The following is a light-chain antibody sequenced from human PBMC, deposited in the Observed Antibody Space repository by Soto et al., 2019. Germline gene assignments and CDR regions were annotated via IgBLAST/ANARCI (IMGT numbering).Light chain of an antibody. V-gene: IGKV1-39*01. CDR2: AAS. J-gene: IGKJ1*01. Sequence: DIQMTQSPSSLSASVGDRVTITCRASQSISSLLNWYQQRPGKAPKLLIYAASSLRSGVPSRFSGSGSGTDFTLPISSLQPEDFATYSCQQSYITPWTFGQGTKVEIK. CDR1: QSISSL. CDR3: QQSYITPWT.